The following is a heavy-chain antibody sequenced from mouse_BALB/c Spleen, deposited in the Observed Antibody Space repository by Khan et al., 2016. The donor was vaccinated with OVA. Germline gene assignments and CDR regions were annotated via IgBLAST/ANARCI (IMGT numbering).Heavy chain of an antibody. CDR2: IDPTTGYT. D-gene: IGHD1-1*01. J-gene: IGHJ3*01. V-gene: IGHV1-7*01. CDR3: TSHGSTYTWFGY. CDR1: GYTFTNYW. Sequence: QVQLKESGAELAKPGASVKMSCKASGYTFTNYWMHWVKQRPGQGLEWIGYIDPTTGYTEYNQKFKDKATLTADKSSSTAYIQLSSLTSEDSAVXYCTSHGSTYTWFGYWGQGTLVTVSA.